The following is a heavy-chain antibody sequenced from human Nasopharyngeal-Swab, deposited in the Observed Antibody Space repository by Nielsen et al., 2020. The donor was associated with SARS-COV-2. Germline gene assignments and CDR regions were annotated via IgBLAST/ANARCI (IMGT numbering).Heavy chain of an antibody. CDR3: ARGSSSFDY. V-gene: IGHV3-11*04. J-gene: IGHJ4*02. CDR2: ISSSGSTI. D-gene: IGHD6-6*01. Sequence: WIRQPPGKGLEWVSYISSSGSTIYYADSVKGRFTISRDNAKNSLYLQMNSLRAEDTAVYYCARGSSSFDYWGQGILVTVSS.